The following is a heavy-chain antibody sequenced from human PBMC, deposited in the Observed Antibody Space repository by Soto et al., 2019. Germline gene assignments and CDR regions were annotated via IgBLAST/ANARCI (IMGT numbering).Heavy chain of an antibody. J-gene: IGHJ6*02. D-gene: IGHD3-22*01. V-gene: IGHV1-69*12. CDR3: AEFLSYDSSGPGGFGYYYGMDV. CDR1: GGTFSSYA. Sequence: QVQLVQSGAEVKKPGSSVKVSCKASGGTFSSYAISWVRQAPGQGLEWMGGIIPIFGTANYAQKFQGRVTITADESTSTAYMELSSLRSEDTAVYYCAEFLSYDSSGPGGFGYYYGMDVWGQGTTVTVSS. CDR2: IIPIFGTA.